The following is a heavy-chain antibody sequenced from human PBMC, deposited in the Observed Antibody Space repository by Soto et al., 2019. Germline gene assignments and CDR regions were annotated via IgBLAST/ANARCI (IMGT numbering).Heavy chain of an antibody. CDR2: IKGGGGNT. D-gene: IGHD1-26*01. CDR1: GFTFSSYW. Sequence: GGSLRLSCAASGFTFSSYWMHWVRQVPGKGLVWVSAIKGGGGNTDYADSVKGRFTISRDNSKNTLYLQMNSLRAEDTAVYYCAKTFYPVPRPPKGEGELTPDYWGQGTLVTVSS. V-gene: IGHV3-23*01. CDR3: AKTFYPVPRPPKGEGELTPDY. J-gene: IGHJ4*02.